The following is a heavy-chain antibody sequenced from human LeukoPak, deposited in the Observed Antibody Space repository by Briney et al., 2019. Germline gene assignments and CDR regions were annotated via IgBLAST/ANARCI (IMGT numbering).Heavy chain of an antibody. Sequence: PSETLSLTCAVYGGSFSGYYWSWIRQPPGEGLEWIGEINHSGNTNYNPSLKSRVTISVDTSKNHVSLKLNSVTAADTAVYYCARVRQYCSSTSCFFPEGWYFDLWGRGTLVTVSS. J-gene: IGHJ2*01. V-gene: IGHV4-34*01. CDR2: INHSGNT. CDR3: ARVRQYCSSTSCFFPEGWYFDL. D-gene: IGHD2-2*01. CDR1: GGSFSGYY.